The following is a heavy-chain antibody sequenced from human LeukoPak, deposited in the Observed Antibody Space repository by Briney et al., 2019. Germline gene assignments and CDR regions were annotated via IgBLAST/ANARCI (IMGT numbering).Heavy chain of an antibody. Sequence: ASVKVSCKASGYTFTSSIISWVRQAPGQGLEWMGWISPYNGNTNYAQKLQGRVTMTTDTSTSTACMELSSLRSDDTAVYYCVGLVEPLDYWGQGTLVTVSS. CDR1: GYTFTSSI. V-gene: IGHV1-18*01. CDR3: VGLVEPLDY. J-gene: IGHJ4*02. D-gene: IGHD2-8*02. CDR2: ISPYNGNT.